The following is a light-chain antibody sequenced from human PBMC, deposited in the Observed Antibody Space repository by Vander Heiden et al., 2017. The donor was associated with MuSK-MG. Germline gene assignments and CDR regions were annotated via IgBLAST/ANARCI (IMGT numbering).Light chain of an antibody. V-gene: IGKV1-8*01. CDR3: QQDDTYPWT. CDR1: QGISSS. CDR2: AAS. J-gene: IGKJ1*01. Sequence: AIRMTQSPSSVSASTGDRVTITCRASQGISSSLAWYQQKPGKAPKLLIYAASILQSGVPSRFSGSGSGTDFTLTISCLQSEDCATYYCQQDDTYPWTFGQGTKVEIK.